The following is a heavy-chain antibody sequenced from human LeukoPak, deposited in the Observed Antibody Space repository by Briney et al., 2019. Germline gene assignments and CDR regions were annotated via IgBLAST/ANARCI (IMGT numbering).Heavy chain of an antibody. CDR2: INPTSGGT. CDR3: ARSRLGYCSGGACYASDY. D-gene: IGHD2-15*01. V-gene: IGHV1-2*02. J-gene: IGHJ4*02. CDR1: GYNFPGYY. Sequence: ASVNVSCKVSGYNFPGYYMHWVRQAPGQGLEWMGWINPTSGGTSYAQKFQGRVTMTRDTSISTAYMELSSLRSDDTAVYYCARSRLGYCSGGACYASDYWGQGTLVTVS.